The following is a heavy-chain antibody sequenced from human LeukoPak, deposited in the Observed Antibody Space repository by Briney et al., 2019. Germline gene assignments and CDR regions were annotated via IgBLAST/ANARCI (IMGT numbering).Heavy chain of an antibody. V-gene: IGHV3-23*01. CDR1: GFTFSSYG. CDR3: AKSTWFDYFDY. CDR2: ISGSGGST. Sequence: GGSLRLSCAASGFTFSSYGMSWVRQAPGKGLEWVSAISGSGGSTYYADSAKGRFTISRDNSKNTLYLQMNRLRADDTAIYYCAKSTWFDYFDYWGQGTLVTVSS. J-gene: IGHJ4*02. D-gene: IGHD3-9*01.